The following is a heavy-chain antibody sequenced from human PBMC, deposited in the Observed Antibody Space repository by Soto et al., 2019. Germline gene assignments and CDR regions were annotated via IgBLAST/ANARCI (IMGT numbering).Heavy chain of an antibody. V-gene: IGHV3-7*01. CDR3: ARWAAYCTADSCYQRNYFDY. CDR2: INQDGSEK. D-gene: IGHD2-8*02. J-gene: IGHJ4*02. Sequence: EVQLVESGGGLVQPGGSLRLSCAASGFTFSSYWMTWVRQAPGKGLEWVANINQDGSEKYYVDSVQGRFTISRDNAKNSLYLQMSSLRADDTAVYYCARWAAYCTADSCYQRNYFDYWGQGTLVTVSS. CDR1: GFTFSSYW.